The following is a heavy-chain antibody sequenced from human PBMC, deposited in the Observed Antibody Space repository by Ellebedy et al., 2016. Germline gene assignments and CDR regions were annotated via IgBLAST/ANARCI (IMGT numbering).Heavy chain of an antibody. CDR2: ISSSSSTI. D-gene: IGHD3-3*01. Sequence: GESLKISXAASGFTFSSYSMNWVRQAPGKGLEWVSYISSSSSTIYYADSVKGRFTISRDNAKNSLYLQMNSLRAEDTAVYYCARDGLVTYYDFWSGPPDFDYWGQGTLVTVSS. J-gene: IGHJ4*02. CDR1: GFTFSSYS. CDR3: ARDGLVTYYDFWSGPPDFDY. V-gene: IGHV3-48*01.